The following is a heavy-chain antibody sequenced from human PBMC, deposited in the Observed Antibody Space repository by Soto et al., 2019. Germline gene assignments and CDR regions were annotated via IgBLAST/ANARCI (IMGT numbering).Heavy chain of an antibody. V-gene: IGHV1-69*13. CDR1: GGTFSSYA. CDR3: ARSQGGSSSLDIYYYYYYGMDV. D-gene: IGHD2-15*01. CDR2: IIPIFGTA. J-gene: IGHJ6*02. Sequence: ASVKVSCKAPGGTFSSYAISWVRQAPGQGLEWMGGIIPIFGTANYAQKFQGRVTITADESTSTGYMELSSLRSEDTAVYYCARSQGGSSSLDIYYYYYYGMDVWGQGTTVTVSS.